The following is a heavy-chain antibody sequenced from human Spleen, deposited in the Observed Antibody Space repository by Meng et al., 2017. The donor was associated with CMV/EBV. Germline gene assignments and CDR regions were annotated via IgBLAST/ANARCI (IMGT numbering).Heavy chain of an antibody. CDR1: GDSASNNAYY. J-gene: IGHJ5*02. Sequence: GSLRLSCTVSGDSASNNAYYWSWIRQPPGKGLEWIGYMYYTGNSNYSPSLKSRVTISVDTSKNQVSLKLSSVTPADTAVYYCARVGVLYGGERSSGYYSYYFDPWGQGTRVTVSS. V-gene: IGHV4-61*08. CDR3: ARVGVLYGGERSSGYYSYYFDP. D-gene: IGHD3-22*01. CDR2: MYYTGNS.